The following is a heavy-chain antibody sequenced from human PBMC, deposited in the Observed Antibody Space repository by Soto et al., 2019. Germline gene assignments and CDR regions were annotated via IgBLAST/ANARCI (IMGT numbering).Heavy chain of an antibody. Sequence: SGPTLVNPTQTLTLTCTFSWFSLSTSGVGVGWVRQPPGKALEWLALIYWDNDRRYNPSLKTRVTITKDTSRNQVVLTMYNMKPVDTATYYCGHRNTHFTWAYVSFDSWGQETLV. D-gene: IGHD3-16*01. J-gene: IGHJ4*01. CDR3: GHRNTHFTWAYVSFDS. CDR2: IYWDNDR. V-gene: IGHV2-5*02. CDR1: WFSLSTSGVG.